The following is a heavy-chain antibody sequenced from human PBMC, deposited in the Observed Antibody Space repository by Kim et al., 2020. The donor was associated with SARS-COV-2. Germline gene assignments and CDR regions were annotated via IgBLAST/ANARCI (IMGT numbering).Heavy chain of an antibody. V-gene: IGHV3-15*01. Sequence: GGSLRLSCAASGFTFSNAWMSWVRQAPGKGLEWVGRIKSKTDGGTTDYAAPVKGRFTISRDDSKNTLYLQMNSLKTEDTAVYYCTTVGAGLIAAVWNYYYGMDVWGQGTTVTVSS. CDR3: TTVGAGLIAAVWNYYYGMDV. J-gene: IGHJ6*02. CDR1: GFTFSNAW. D-gene: IGHD6-13*01. CDR2: IKSKTDGGTT.